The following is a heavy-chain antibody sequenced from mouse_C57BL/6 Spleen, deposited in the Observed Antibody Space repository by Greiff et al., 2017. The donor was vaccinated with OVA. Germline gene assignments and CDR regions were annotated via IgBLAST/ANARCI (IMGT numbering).Heavy chain of an antibody. J-gene: IGHJ2*01. V-gene: IGHV3-6*01. CDR3: ARDFPYYFDY. CDR1: GYSITSGYY. Sequence: VQLKESGPGLVKPSQSLSLTCSVTGYSITSGYYWNWIRQFPGNKLEWMGYISYDGSNNYNPSLKNRISITRDTSKNQFFLKLNSVTTEDTATYYCARDFPYYFDYWGQGTTLTVSS. CDR2: ISYDGSN.